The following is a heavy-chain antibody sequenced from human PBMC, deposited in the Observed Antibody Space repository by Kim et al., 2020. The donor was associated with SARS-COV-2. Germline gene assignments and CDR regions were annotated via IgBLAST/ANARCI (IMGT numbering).Heavy chain of an antibody. V-gene: IGHV4-31*03. CDR2: IYYSGST. D-gene: IGHD6-13*01. CDR1: GGSISSGGYY. J-gene: IGHJ3*01. Sequence: SETLCLTCTVSGGSISSGGYYWSWIRQHPGKGLEWIGYIYYSGSTYYNPSLKSRVTISVDTSKNQFSLKLSSVTAADTAVYYCARVGIAAALFSWGQGTMVTVSS. CDR3: ARVGIAAALFS.